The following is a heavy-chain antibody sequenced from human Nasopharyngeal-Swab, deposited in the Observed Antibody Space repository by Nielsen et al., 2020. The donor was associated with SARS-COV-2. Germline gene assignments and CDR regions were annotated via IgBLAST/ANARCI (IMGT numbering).Heavy chain of an antibody. Sequence: SETLSLTCTVSGGSISSGGYYWGWIRQPPGKGLEWIGSIYYSGSTYYNPSLESRVTISVDKSKNQFSLKLSSVTAADTAVYYCARVICSSTSCSIRGQHFWFDPWGQGTLVTVSS. D-gene: IGHD2-2*01. CDR2: IYYSGST. V-gene: IGHV4-39*07. CDR3: ARVICSSTSCSIRGQHFWFDP. CDR1: GGSISSGGYY. J-gene: IGHJ5*02.